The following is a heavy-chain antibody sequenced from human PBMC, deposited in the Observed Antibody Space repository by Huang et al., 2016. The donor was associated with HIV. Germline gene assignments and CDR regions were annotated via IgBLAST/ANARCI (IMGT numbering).Heavy chain of an antibody. D-gene: IGHD3-10*01. J-gene: IGHJ4*02. CDR2: IYYSVST. V-gene: IGHV4-39*02. Sequence: QLQLQESGPGLVKPSETLSLTCTVSGGSIRSDNYYWGWIRQPPGQGLGWIGSIYYSVSTYYTPSLKRRVTITVDTAKNHFSLRMRSVTAADTAVYYCARLPGSITMIRGVITDPYWGQGTLVTVSS. CDR3: ARLPGSITMIRGVITDPY. CDR1: GGSIRSDNYY.